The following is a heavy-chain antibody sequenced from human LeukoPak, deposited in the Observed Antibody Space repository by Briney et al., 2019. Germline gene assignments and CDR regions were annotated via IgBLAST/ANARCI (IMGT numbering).Heavy chain of an antibody. CDR3: ARDPGVGATTAFDY. V-gene: IGHV4-4*07. J-gene: IGHJ4*02. CDR1: GDSISNYY. CDR2: IYTSGST. Sequence: PSETLSLTCTVSGDSISNYYWSWIRQPAGKGLEWIGRIYTSGSTNYNPSLKSRVTISVDTSKNQFSLKLSSVTAADTALYYCARDPGVGATTAFDYWGQGTLVTVSS. D-gene: IGHD1-26*01.